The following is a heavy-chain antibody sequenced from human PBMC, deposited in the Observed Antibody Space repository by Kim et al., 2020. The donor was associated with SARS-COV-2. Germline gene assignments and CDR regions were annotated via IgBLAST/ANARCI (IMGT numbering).Heavy chain of an antibody. J-gene: IGHJ6*01. D-gene: IGHD3-16*01. Sequence: GGSLRLSCAASGFTLSDYSMSWVRQAPGKGLEWVSSISSSGSYVNYADSVKGRFTISRDNAKNSLYLQMSSLGAEDTAVYYCARVRVGDLCAYFYDLWG. CDR1: GFTLSDYS. V-gene: IGHV3-11*01. CDR3: ARVRVGDLCAYFYDL. CDR2: ISSSGSYV.